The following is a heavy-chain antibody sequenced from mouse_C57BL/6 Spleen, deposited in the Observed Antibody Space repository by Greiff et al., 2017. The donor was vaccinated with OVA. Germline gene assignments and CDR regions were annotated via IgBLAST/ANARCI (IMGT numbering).Heavy chain of an antibody. J-gene: IGHJ1*03. Sequence: EVQLQESGGGLVQPGGSLKLSCAASGFTFSDYGMAWVRQAPRKGPEWVAFISNLAYSIYYADTVTGRFTISRENAKNTLYLEMSSLRSEDTAMYYCAIIYYDYDVGYFDVWGTGTTVTVSS. CDR1: GFTFSDYG. D-gene: IGHD2-4*01. CDR3: AIIYYDYDVGYFDV. V-gene: IGHV5-15*01. CDR2: ISNLAYSI.